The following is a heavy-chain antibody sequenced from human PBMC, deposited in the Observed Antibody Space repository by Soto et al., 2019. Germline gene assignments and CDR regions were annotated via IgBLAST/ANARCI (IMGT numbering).Heavy chain of an antibody. CDR3: ARIQLGYCSSTSCYGRSYYYYYMDV. CDR1: GYTFTSYD. V-gene: IGHV1-8*01. Sequence: ASVKVSCKASGYTFTSYDINWVRQATGQGLEWMGWMNPNSGNTGYARKFQGRVTMTRNTSISTAYMELSSLRSEDTAVYYCARIQLGYCSSTSCYGRSYYYYYMDVWGKGTTVTVSS. J-gene: IGHJ6*03. CDR2: MNPNSGNT. D-gene: IGHD2-2*01.